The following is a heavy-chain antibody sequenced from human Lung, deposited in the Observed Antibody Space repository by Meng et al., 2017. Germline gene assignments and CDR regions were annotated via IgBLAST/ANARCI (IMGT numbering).Heavy chain of an antibody. Sequence: QVQRLQAGAGVKKPGASVKVSCKASGYTFPDYWLHWVRRAPGQGLEWMGRINPKSGDTHYAQRFQGRVTMTGDTSISTAYMELSGLRSDDTAMYYCARDEDISAAGKLFGDYWGQGTLVTVSS. J-gene: IGHJ4*02. V-gene: IGHV1-2*06. CDR2: INPKSGDT. CDR1: GYTFPDYW. D-gene: IGHD6-13*01. CDR3: ARDEDISAAGKLFGDY.